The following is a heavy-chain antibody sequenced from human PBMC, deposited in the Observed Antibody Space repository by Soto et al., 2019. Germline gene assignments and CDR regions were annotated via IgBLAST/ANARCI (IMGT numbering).Heavy chain of an antibody. J-gene: IGHJ4*02. CDR3: AHRATLAASGALDY. V-gene: IGHV2-5*02. D-gene: IGHD3-16*01. Sequence: QITLKESGPTLVNPTQTLTLTCTFSGFSVTRSGVGVGWIRQPPGKALEWLAIIYWDDDKRYRPSLESRLTISKDTSKNQVVLTMTNMNPVDTATYFCAHRATLAASGALDYWGPGTLVTVSS. CDR2: IYWDDDK. CDR1: GFSVTRSGVG.